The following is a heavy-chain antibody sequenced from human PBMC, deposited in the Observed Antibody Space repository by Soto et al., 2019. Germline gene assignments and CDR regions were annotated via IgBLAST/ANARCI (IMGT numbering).Heavy chain of an antibody. CDR2: ISYDGGER. D-gene: IGHD2-21*02. J-gene: IGHJ4*02. CDR1: GFTFSRYG. V-gene: IGHV3-30*03. CDR3: ARDLPLYCRGDCNFDF. Sequence: PGGSLRLSCGGSGFTFSRYGMHWVRQAPGKGLEWVTGISYDGGERFYADSVKGRFTISRDNSKNRLDLQMSSLRPEDTAVYYCARDLPLYCRGDCNFDFWGRGTLVTVSS.